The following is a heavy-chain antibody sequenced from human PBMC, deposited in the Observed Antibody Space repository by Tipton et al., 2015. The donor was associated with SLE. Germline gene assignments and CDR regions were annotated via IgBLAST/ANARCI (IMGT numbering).Heavy chain of an antibody. Sequence: SLRLSCAASGFTFSSYAMSWVRQAPGEGLEWVSAISGSGGSTYYADSVKGRFTISRDNSKNTLYLQMNSLRAEDTAVYYCAMTSGDSWAFDYWGQGTLVTVSS. CDR3: AMTSGDSWAFDY. D-gene: IGHD2-21*02. CDR2: ISGSGGST. CDR1: GFTFSSYA. J-gene: IGHJ4*02. V-gene: IGHV3-23*01.